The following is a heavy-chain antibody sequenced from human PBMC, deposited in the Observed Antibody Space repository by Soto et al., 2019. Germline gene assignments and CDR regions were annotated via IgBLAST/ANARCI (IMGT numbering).Heavy chain of an antibody. CDR2: ISGSGGST. D-gene: IGHD4-17*01. V-gene: IGHV3-23*01. Sequence: PGGSLRLSCAASGFTFSSYAMSWVRQAPGKGLEWVSAISGSGGSTYYADSVKGRFTISRDNSKNTLYLQMNSLRAEDTAVYYCANTGDYYYGMDVWGQGTTVTVSS. J-gene: IGHJ6*02. CDR1: GFTFSSYA. CDR3: ANTGDYYYGMDV.